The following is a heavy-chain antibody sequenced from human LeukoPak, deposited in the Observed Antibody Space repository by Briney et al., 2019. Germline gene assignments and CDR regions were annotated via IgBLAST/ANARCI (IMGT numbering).Heavy chain of an antibody. Sequence: AGGSLRLSCAASGFTFSSYAMSWVRQAPGKGLEWVSAISGSGGSTYYADSGKGRFTISRDNSKNTLYLQMNSLRAEDTAVYYCAKARAGYNSYYFDYWGQGTLVTVSS. CDR3: AKARAGYNSYYFDY. CDR1: GFTFSSYA. D-gene: IGHD5-24*01. J-gene: IGHJ4*02. V-gene: IGHV3-23*01. CDR2: ISGSGGST.